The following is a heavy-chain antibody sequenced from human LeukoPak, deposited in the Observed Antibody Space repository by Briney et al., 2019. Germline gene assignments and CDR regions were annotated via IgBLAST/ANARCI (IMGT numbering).Heavy chain of an antibody. V-gene: IGHV4-59*11. CDR3: AVGPNYYYFDY. J-gene: IGHJ4*02. Sequence: KPSQTLSLTCSVSAAFNSNQYSSWVRHPPGERLEWIGYIYNSGSTNNNPSLKSRVTISVDTSKNQFSLKLSSVTSADTAVYYCAVGPNYYYFDYWGQGTLVTVSS. CDR2: IYNSGST. D-gene: IGHD5-24*01. CDR1: AAFNSNQY.